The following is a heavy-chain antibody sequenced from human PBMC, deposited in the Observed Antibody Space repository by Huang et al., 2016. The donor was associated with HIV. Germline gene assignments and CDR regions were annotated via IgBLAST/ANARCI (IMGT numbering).Heavy chain of an antibody. J-gene: IGHJ4*02. Sequence: EVQLVVSGGGLVQPGGSLRLSCAASGFTFSSYWMHWVRQVPGKGLVGVSHIKSDGSSTSYAESVKGRFTISRDNAKNTLYLQMNSLRAEDTAVYYCARGSRQGKYYYGSGTAYWGQGTLVTVSS. CDR3: ARGSRQGKYYYGSGTAY. CDR2: IKSDGSST. CDR1: GFTFSSYW. D-gene: IGHD3-10*01. V-gene: IGHV3-74*01.